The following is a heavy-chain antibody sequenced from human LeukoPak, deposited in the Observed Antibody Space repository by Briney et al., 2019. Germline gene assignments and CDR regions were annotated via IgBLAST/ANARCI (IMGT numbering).Heavy chain of an antibody. J-gene: IGHJ5*02. CDR3: ANGYYDFWSGNNWFDP. V-gene: IGHV3-23*01. CDR1: GFTFSSYV. Sequence: GGTLRLSCAASGFTFSSYVMSWVRQAPGKGLEWVSAISGSGGSTYYADSVKGRFTISRDNSKNTLYLQMNSLRAEDTAVYYCANGYYDFWSGNNWFDPWGQGTLVTVSS. CDR2: ISGSGGST. D-gene: IGHD3-3*01.